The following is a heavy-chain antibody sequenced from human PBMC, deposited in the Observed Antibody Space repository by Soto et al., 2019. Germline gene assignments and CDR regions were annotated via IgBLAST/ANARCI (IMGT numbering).Heavy chain of an antibody. D-gene: IGHD2-15*01. Sequence: ASVKVACKASGGTFSSYAISWVRQAPGQGLEWMGGIIPIFGTANYAQKFQGRVTITADESTSTAYMELSSLRSEDTAVYYCARGSYCSGGSCGNYYFDYWGQGTLVTVSS. V-gene: IGHV1-69*13. CDR1: GGTFSSYA. CDR3: ARGSYCSGGSCGNYYFDY. J-gene: IGHJ4*02. CDR2: IIPIFGTA.